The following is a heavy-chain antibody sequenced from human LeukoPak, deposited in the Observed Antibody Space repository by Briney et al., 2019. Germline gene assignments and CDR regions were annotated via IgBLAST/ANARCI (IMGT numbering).Heavy chain of an antibody. Sequence: PTSETLSLTCAVYGGSFSGYYWSWIRQPPGKGLEWVSRIHGDGSSTSYADSVKGRFTISRDNAKKTLYLQMNSLRVEDTAVYYCARDFPLSFRIGDPWGQGTLVTVSS. V-gene: IGHV3-74*01. CDR2: IHGDGSST. CDR1: GGSFSGYY. J-gene: IGHJ5*02. D-gene: IGHD3-16*02. CDR3: ARDFPLSFRIGDP.